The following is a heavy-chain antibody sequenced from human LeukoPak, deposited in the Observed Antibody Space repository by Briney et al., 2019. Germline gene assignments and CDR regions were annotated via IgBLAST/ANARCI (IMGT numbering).Heavy chain of an antibody. V-gene: IGHV3-15*01. D-gene: IGHD5-12*01. J-gene: IGHJ6*04. Sequence: GGSLRLSCAASGFTSSNAWMSWVRQAPGKGLEWVGRIKSKTDGGTTDYAAPVKGRFTISRDNSKNTLYLQMNSLKTEDTAVYYCTTLGYSGYEHVWGKGTTVTVSS. CDR2: IKSKTDGGTT. CDR3: TTLGYSGYEHV. CDR1: GFTSSNAW.